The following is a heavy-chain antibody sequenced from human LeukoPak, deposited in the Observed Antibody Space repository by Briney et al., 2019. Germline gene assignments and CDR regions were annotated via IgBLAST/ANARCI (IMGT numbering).Heavy chain of an antibody. CDR1: GFTVSDNY. V-gene: IGHV3-66*01. Sequence: PGGSLRLSCAASGFTVSDNYMSWVRQAPGKGLEWVSVLYSGGTTYYADPVKGRFTISRDNSKSTLYLQMSSLRAEDTAVYYCVRDRWPGLGDFWGQGTTVTVSS. D-gene: IGHD6-19*01. J-gene: IGHJ6*02. CDR2: LYSGGTT. CDR3: VRDRWPGLGDF.